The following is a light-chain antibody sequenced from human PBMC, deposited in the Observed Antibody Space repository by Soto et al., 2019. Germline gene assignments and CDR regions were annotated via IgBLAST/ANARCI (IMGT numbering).Light chain of an antibody. CDR1: QSISTW. V-gene: IGKV1-5*01. Sequence: DIQMTQSPSTLSASVGDRVTITCRASQSISTWLAWYQQKPGRAPKLLIYDASSLESGVPSRCGGRGSGTEFTLPISSLQPDDVATYYGHQYNNYLYTFGQGTKLEVK. J-gene: IGKJ2*01. CDR2: DAS. CDR3: HQYNNYLYT.